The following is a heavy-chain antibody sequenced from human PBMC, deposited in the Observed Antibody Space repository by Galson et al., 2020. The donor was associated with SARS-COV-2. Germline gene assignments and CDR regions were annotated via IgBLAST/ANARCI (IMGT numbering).Heavy chain of an antibody. Sequence: GGSLRLSCAASGFTFSNYWMHWVRQAPGKGLVWVARMNSDGRTTTYADSVKGRFTISRDNAKNTLYLQMNSLRAEDTAVYYCAGALALWGQGTMVTVSS. CDR2: MNSDGRTT. CDR3: AGALAL. V-gene: IGHV3-74*01. CDR1: GFTFSNYW. J-gene: IGHJ3*01.